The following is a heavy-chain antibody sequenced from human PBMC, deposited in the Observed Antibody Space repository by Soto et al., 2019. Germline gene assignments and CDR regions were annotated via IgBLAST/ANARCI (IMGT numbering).Heavy chain of an antibody. D-gene: IGHD3-3*01. CDR3: ARHYVPYDFWSGWDAFDL. V-gene: IGHV1-18*01. Sequence: ASVKVSCKASGYTFTSYGISWVRQAPGQGLEWMGWISAYNGNTNYAQKLQGRVTMTTDTSTSTAYMELRSLRSDDTAVYYCARHYVPYDFWSGWDAFDLWGQGTMVTVSS. CDR2: ISAYNGNT. CDR1: GYTFTSYG. J-gene: IGHJ3*01.